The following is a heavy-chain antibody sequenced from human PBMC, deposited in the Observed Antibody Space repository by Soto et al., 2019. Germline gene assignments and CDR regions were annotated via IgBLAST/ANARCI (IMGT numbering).Heavy chain of an antibody. CDR2: IWYDGSKR. D-gene: IGHD1-26*01. V-gene: IGHV3-33*03. Sequence: QVQLVESGGGVVQPGRSLRLSCAASGFIFSDYGIHWVRQAPGKGLEWVALIWYDGSKRYYAETVKGRFTISRDNSKNTVYLQMNGLRAEDTAVYYCARSDVDVWDQGTTVTVSS. CDR1: GFIFSDYG. J-gene: IGHJ6*02. CDR3: ARSDVDV.